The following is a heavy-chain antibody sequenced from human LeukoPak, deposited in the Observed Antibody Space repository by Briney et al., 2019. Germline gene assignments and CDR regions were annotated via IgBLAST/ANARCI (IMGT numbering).Heavy chain of an antibody. J-gene: IGHJ4*02. CDR3: ARGRSGYDYFDY. CDR1: GDSVSSNSAA. Sequence: SQTLSLTCAISGDSVSSNSAAWNWIRQFPSRGLEWLGRTYYRSKWSHDYAMSVKSRIIINPDTSENQFSLQLNSVTPDDTAVYYCARGRSGYDYFDYWGQGTVVTVSS. CDR2: TYYRSKWSH. V-gene: IGHV6-1*01. D-gene: IGHD5-12*01.